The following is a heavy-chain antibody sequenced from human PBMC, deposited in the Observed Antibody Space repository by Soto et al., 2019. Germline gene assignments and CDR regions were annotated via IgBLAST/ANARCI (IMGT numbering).Heavy chain of an antibody. CDR2: ISGSGGGT. CDR1: GFTFSSYA. Sequence: GGSLRLSCAAAGFTFSSYAMSWVRQPPGKGLEWVSAISGSGGGTYYADSVNGRFTISRDNSKNTLYLQMSSLRAEDTAVYYFAKDGVRITIIVAVITTTPYYFVYWGQGTLVTVSS. CDR3: AKDGVRITIIVAVITTTPYYFVY. V-gene: IGHV3-23*01. D-gene: IGHD3-22*01. J-gene: IGHJ4*02.